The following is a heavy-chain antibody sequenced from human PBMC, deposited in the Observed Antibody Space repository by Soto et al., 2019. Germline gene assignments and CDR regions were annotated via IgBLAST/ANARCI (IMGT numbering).Heavy chain of an antibody. J-gene: IGHJ3*02. CDR1: GFTVSRNY. D-gene: IGHD1-26*01. Sequence: GGSLRLSCAASGFTVSRNYMSWVRQVPGKGLEWVSVIYSGGDTYYPDSVKGRFTISRDNSKNTLYLQMNSLRAEDTALYYCARETPVGAFDIWGQGTVVTVSS. CDR2: IYSGGDT. V-gene: IGHV3-66*01. CDR3: ARETPVGAFDI.